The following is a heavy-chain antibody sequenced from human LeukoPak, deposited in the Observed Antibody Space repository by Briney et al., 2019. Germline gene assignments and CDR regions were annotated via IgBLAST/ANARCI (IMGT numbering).Heavy chain of an antibody. CDR2: IWSDGSNK. D-gene: IGHD1-26*01. CDR3: ARGSFGAGVGATMDDACDI. Sequence: GGSLRLSCAASGFTFSTYGMYWVRQAPGKGLEWVATIWSDGSNKYYADSVKGRFTISRDNSKNTLYLQMNSLRAEDTAVYYCARGSFGAGVGATMDDACDIWGQGTMVTVSS. V-gene: IGHV3-33*01. J-gene: IGHJ3*02. CDR1: GFTFSTYG.